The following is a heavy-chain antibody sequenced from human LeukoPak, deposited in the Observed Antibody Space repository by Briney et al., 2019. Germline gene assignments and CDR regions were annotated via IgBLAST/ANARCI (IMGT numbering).Heavy chain of an antibody. CDR2: MYYSGST. V-gene: IGHV4-39*01. CDR1: GGSISSSSYY. D-gene: IGHD3-9*01. CDR3: ARHGNDILAPDGFDI. J-gene: IGHJ3*02. Sequence: SETLSLTCTVSGGSISSSSYYWGWIRQPPGKGLEWIVSMYYSGSTYYNQSLKSRVTISVDTSKNQFSLKLSSVTAADTAVYYCARHGNDILAPDGFDIWGQGTMVTVSS.